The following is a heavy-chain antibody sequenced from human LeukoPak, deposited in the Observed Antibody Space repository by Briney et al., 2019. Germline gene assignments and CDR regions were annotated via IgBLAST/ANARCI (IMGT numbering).Heavy chain of an antibody. J-gene: IGHJ4*02. CDR3: AKGSRGSYDY. CDR2: ISGSGDKT. D-gene: IGHD1-26*01. V-gene: IGHV3-23*01. Sequence: GGSLRLSCAASGFSLSTYALSWVRQAPGGGLEWVAAISGSGDKTYHADSVKGRFTISRDNSKNTLYLQMNSLRAEDTAVYYCAKGSRGSYDYWGQGTLVTVSS. CDR1: GFSLSTYA.